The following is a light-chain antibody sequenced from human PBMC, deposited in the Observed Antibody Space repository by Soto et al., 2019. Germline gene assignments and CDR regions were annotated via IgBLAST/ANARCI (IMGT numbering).Light chain of an antibody. Sequence: QSVLTQPPSVSAAPGQRVSISCSGSGSNIGSNSVCWYQQLPGAAPKLLIFDSNKRPSGSPDRFSGYKSGTSATLGISGLQTADEADYFGATWDSDVRYVVFCGGTKVTVL. CDR1: GSNIGSNS. J-gene: IGLJ2*01. CDR2: DSN. CDR3: ATWDSDVRYVV. V-gene: IGLV1-51*01.